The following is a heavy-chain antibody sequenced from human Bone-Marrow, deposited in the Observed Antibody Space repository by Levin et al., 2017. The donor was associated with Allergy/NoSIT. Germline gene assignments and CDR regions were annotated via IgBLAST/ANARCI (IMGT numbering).Heavy chain of an antibody. CDR2: ISASGSHI. Sequence: GGSLRLSCAASGFSFNAYTLSWVRQAPGKGLEWVASISASGSHIYYADSVRGRFTISRDNAKDSLYLQINILRAEDTAVYYCARDFSAFDYWGQGTLVTVSS. J-gene: IGHJ4*02. D-gene: IGHD2/OR15-2a*01. V-gene: IGHV3-21*01. CDR3: ARDFSAFDY. CDR1: GFSFNAYT.